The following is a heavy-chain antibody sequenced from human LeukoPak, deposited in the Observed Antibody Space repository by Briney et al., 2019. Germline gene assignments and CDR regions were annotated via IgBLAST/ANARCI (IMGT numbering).Heavy chain of an antibody. CDR1: GDSISSYY. D-gene: IGHD7-27*01. V-gene: IGHV4-4*07. CDR2: IYNSGST. Sequence: SETLSLTCTVSGDSISSYYWSWIRQPAGKGLGWIGRIYNSGSTNYNPSLKSRVTMSVDTSKNQFSLRLSSVSAADTAVYYCARTKSGYYFMDVWGKGTTVTVSS. CDR3: ARTKSGYYFMDV. J-gene: IGHJ6*03.